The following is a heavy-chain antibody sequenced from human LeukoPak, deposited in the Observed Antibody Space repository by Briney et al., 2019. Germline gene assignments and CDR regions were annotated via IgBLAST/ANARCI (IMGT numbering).Heavy chain of an antibody. D-gene: IGHD5-12*01. CDR2: IYYSGST. CDR1: GGSISSYY. CDR3: ARDRTITPLDG. Sequence: PSGTLSLTCTASGGSISSYYWSWIRQPPGKGLEWIWYIYYSGSTNYNPSLKSRATIAVDTTKHQFSMKPSSEPAADTAFYYCARDRTITPLDGWGQRTMVTVSS. V-gene: IGHV4-59*01. J-gene: IGHJ3*01.